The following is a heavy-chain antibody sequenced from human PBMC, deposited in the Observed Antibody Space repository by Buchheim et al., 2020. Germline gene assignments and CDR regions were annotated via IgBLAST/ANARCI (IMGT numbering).Heavy chain of an antibody. Sequence: QVQLVESGGGVVQPGRSLRLSCAASGFTFSSYDMHWVRQAPGKGLEWVAVISYDGSNKYYADSVKGRFTIYRDNSKNTLYLQMNSLRAEDTAVYYCARTLSSGWYRGDPNHFDYWGQGTL. CDR2: ISYDGSNK. V-gene: IGHV3-30*04. D-gene: IGHD6-19*01. CDR1: GFTFSSYD. J-gene: IGHJ4*02. CDR3: ARTLSSGWYRGDPNHFDY.